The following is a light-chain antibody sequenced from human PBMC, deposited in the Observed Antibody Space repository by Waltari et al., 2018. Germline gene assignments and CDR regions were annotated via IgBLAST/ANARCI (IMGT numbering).Light chain of an antibody. CDR1: QSLDSTY. CDR2: GAS. Sequence: EIVLTQSPGTLSLSPGERATLTCRASQSLDSTYLAWYQLKPGQAPRLLIYGASSRAAGIPARFSGSASATDFTLTISRLEPEDFAVYYCQQYNKSPYAFGQGTKLRIK. V-gene: IGKV3-20*01. CDR3: QQYNKSPYA. J-gene: IGKJ2*01.